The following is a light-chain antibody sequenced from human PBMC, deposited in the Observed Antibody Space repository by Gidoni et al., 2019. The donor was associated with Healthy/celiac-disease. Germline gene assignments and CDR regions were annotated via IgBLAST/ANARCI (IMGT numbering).Light chain of an antibody. Sequence: DIQMTQSPSSLSASVGDRVTITCRASQSISSYLNWYQQKPGKAPKLLIYAASSLQSGVPSRFSGSATGTDFTVNMSSRQPEDFATYYCQKSYRTPPTFGQGTKLEIK. J-gene: IGKJ2*01. CDR3: QKSYRTPPT. CDR1: QSISSY. V-gene: IGKV1-39*01. CDR2: AAS.